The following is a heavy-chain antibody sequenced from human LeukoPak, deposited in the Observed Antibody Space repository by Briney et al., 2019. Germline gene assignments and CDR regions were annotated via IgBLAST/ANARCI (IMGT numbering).Heavy chain of an antibody. V-gene: IGHV4-59*01. Sequence: SETLSLTCSVSGGSISHYYWTWIRQPPGKGLEWIGYIYSSGSTSYNPSLKSRVAMSIDTSKNQFSLRLRSVTAADTAVYFCARGRVSSSTWYSTYYYYFYMDVWGKGTTVTVSS. D-gene: IGHD1-1*01. CDR1: GGSISHYY. CDR2: IYSSGST. CDR3: ARGRVSSSTWYSTYYYYFYMDV. J-gene: IGHJ6*03.